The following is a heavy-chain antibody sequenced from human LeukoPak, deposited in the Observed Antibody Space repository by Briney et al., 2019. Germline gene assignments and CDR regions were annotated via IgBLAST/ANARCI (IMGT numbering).Heavy chain of an antibody. CDR3: ARGFRRGSFDY. CDR1: GGSISSSSYY. V-gene: IGHV4-39*07. CDR2: IYYSGST. Sequence: ETLSLTRTVSGGSISSSSYYCGWIRHPPGKGLEWIGCIYYSGSTYYNPSLKSRVTISVDTSKNQFSLKLSAVTAADTGVYYCARGFRRGSFDYWGQGTLVTVSS. D-gene: IGHD6-25*01. J-gene: IGHJ4*02.